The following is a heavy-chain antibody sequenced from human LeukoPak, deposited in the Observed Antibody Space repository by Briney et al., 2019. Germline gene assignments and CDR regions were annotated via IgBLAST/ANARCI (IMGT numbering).Heavy chain of an antibody. V-gene: IGHV1-18*01. Sequence: ASVKVSGKASGYTFTSYGISWVRQAPGQGLEWMGWISAYNGNTNYAQKLQGRVTMTTDTSTSTAYMELRSLRSDDTAVYYCARAPLIDIVVVPAEDYWGQGTLVTVSS. D-gene: IGHD2-2*01. CDR1: GYTFTSYG. CDR3: ARAPLIDIVVVPAEDY. J-gene: IGHJ4*02. CDR2: ISAYNGNT.